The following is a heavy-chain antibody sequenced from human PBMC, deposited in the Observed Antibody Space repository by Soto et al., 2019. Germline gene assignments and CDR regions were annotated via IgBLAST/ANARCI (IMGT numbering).Heavy chain of an antibody. Sequence: QVQLVQSGAEVKNPGASVKVSCKASGYTFTSYGITWVRQAPGQGLEWMGWISAYNGNANYAQNLQVRVTMTTDTSTSTAYMDLRSLRSDDTAVYFCARVQPPNWFDPWGQGTLVTVSS. CDR1: GYTFTSYG. CDR2: ISAYNGNA. V-gene: IGHV1-18*01. CDR3: ARVQPPNWFDP. J-gene: IGHJ5*01. D-gene: IGHD2-2*01.